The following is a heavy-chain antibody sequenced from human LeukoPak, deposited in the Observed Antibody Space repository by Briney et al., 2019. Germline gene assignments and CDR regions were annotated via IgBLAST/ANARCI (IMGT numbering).Heavy chain of an antibody. CDR1: GGSISSYY. CDR3: ARDLSAGHSSRGFDP. Sequence: SETLSLTCTVSGGSISSYYWSWIRQPAGKGLEWIGRIYTSGSTNYNPSLKGRVTMSVDTSKNQFSLKLSSVTAADTAVFYCARDLSAGHSSRGFDPWGQGTLVTVSS. CDR2: IYTSGST. D-gene: IGHD6-13*01. J-gene: IGHJ5*02. V-gene: IGHV4-4*07.